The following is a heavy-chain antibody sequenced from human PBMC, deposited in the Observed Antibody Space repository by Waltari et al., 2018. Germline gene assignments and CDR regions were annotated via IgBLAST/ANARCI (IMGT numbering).Heavy chain of an antibody. CDR3: ASSRQPDDAFDI. CDR1: GGSISSSY. V-gene: IGHV4-59*01. J-gene: IGHJ3*02. CDR2: IYYSGST. Sequence: QVQLQESGPGLVKPSETLSLTCTVSGGSISSSYWSWIRQPPGKGLEWIGYIYYSGSTNYNPSLKSRVTISVDTSKNQFSLKLSSVTAADTAVYYCASSRQPDDAFDIWGQGTMVTVSS.